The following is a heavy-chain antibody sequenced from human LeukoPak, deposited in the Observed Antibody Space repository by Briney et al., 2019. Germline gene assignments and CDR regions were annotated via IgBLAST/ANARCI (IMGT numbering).Heavy chain of an antibody. CDR3: ARGETVRLWRKSPPHFDY. CDR1: GGSFSGYY. CDR2: INHSGST. D-gene: IGHD5-18*01. V-gene: IGHV4-34*01. J-gene: IGHJ4*02. Sequence: PSETLSLTCAVYGGSFSGYYWSWIRQPPGKGLEWIGEINHSGSTNYNPSLKSRVTISVDTSKNQFSLKLSSVTAADTAVYYCARGETVRLWRKSPPHFDYWGQGTLVTVSS.